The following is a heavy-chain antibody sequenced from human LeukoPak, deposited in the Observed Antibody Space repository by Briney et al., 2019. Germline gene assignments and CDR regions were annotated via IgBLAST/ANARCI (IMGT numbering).Heavy chain of an antibody. D-gene: IGHD3-3*01. Sequence: SETLSLTCTVSGGSIIDYYWSWIRQSAGKGLEWIGRIYTSGSTNYNPSLKSRVTMSVDTSKNQFSLKLSSVTAADTAVYYCARGRRLRITIFGVVILPHFDYWGQGTLVTVSS. V-gene: IGHV4-4*07. J-gene: IGHJ4*02. CDR1: GGSIIDYY. CDR3: ARGRRLRITIFGVVILPHFDY. CDR2: IYTSGST.